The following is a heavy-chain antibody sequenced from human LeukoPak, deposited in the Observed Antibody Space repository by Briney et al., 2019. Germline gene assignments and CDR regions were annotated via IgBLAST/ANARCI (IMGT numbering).Heavy chain of an antibody. CDR3: ARRDTFHGSGSVPDSYYMDV. CDR2: LHHSGST. CDR1: GYSISSGHY. Sequence: SETLSLTCAVSGYSISSGHYWGWIRQPPGKGLEWIGSLHHSGSTYYNPSLKSRVTISVDMSKNQFSLKLSSVTAADTAVYYCARRDTFHGSGSVPDSYYMDVWGKGTTVTVSS. J-gene: IGHJ6*03. V-gene: IGHV4-38-2*01. D-gene: IGHD3-10*01.